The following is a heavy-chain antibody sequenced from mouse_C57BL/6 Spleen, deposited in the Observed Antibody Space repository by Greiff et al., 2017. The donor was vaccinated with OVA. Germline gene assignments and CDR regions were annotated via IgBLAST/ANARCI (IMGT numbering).Heavy chain of an antibody. CDR1: CYSIPSGYY. J-gene: IGHJ3*01. CDR2: ISYDGSN. Sequence: ASGPGLVKPSQSLSLTCSVTCYSIPSGYYWNWLRQFPGNKLEWMGYISYDGSNNYNPSLKNRISITRATSKNQFFLTLNSVTTEDTATDYCARYYGRGVFAYWGQGTLVTVSA. D-gene: IGHD1-1*01. CDR3: ARYYGRGVFAY. V-gene: IGHV3-6*01.